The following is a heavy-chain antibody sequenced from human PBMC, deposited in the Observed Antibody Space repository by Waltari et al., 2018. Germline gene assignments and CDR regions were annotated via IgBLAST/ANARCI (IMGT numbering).Heavy chain of an antibody. V-gene: IGHV1-69*01. J-gene: IGHJ3*02. CDR1: GGTFSSYA. D-gene: IGHD2-2*01. CDR3: ARARDPPNRYCSSTSCYGTAFDI. Sequence: QVQLVQSGAEVKKPGSSVKVSCKASGGTFSSYAISWVRQAPGQGLEWMGGIIPIFGTANYAPEFQGRVTITADEATSPAYMELSSRRSEDTAVYYCARARDPPNRYCSSTSCYGTAFDIWGQGTMVTVSS. CDR2: IIPIFGTA.